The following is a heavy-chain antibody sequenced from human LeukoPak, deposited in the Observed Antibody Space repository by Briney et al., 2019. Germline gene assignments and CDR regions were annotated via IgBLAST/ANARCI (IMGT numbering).Heavy chain of an antibody. CDR3: AKDLYDYYGSGSYSDY. CDR2: ISGSGGST. Sequence: GGSLRLSCVASGFTFSSYCMSWVRQAPGKGLEWVSAISGSGGSTYYADSVKGRFTISRDNSKNTLYLQMNSLRAEDTAVYYCAKDLYDYYGSGSYSDYWGQGTLVTVSS. V-gene: IGHV3-23*01. J-gene: IGHJ4*02. D-gene: IGHD3-10*01. CDR1: GFTFSSYC.